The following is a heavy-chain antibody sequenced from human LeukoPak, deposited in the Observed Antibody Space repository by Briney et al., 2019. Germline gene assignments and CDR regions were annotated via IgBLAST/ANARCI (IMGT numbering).Heavy chain of an antibody. V-gene: IGHV4-59*01. CDR2: IYYSGST. J-gene: IGHJ4*02. D-gene: IGHD6-13*01. CDR3: ARETAAGDFDY. CDR1: GGSISSYY. Sequence: ASETLSLTCTVSGGSISSYYWSWIRLPPGKGLEWIGYIYYSGSTNYNPSLKSRVTISVDTSKNQFSLKLSSVTAADTAVYYCARETAAGDFDYWGQGTLVTVSS.